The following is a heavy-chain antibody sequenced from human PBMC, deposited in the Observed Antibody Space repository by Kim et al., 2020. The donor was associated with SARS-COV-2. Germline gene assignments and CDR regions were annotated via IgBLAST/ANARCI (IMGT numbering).Heavy chain of an antibody. CDR1: GFTFSSYG. CDR3: ARVRGIAVAGTEFDY. D-gene: IGHD6-19*01. Sequence: GGSLRLSCAASGFTFSSYGMHWVRQAPGKGLEWVAVIWYDGSNKYYADSVKGRFTISRDNSTNTLYLQMNSLRAEDTAVYYCARVRGIAVAGTEFDYWGQGTLVTVSS. CDR2: IWYDGSNK. J-gene: IGHJ4*02. V-gene: IGHV3-33*01.